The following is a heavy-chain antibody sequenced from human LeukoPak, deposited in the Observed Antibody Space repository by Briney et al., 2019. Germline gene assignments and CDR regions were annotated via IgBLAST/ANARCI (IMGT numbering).Heavy chain of an antibody. D-gene: IGHD3-22*01. CDR3: ARLAGSSGLAGGFDI. CDR1: GFTDSSNY. CDR2: IYSGGST. J-gene: IGHJ3*02. V-gene: IGHV3-53*01. Sequence: GGSLRLSCAASGFTDSSNYMSWVRQAPGKGLEWVSVIYSGGSTYYADSVKGRFTISRDNSKNTLYLQMNSLRAEDTAVYYCARLAGSSGLAGGFDIWGQGTMVTVSS.